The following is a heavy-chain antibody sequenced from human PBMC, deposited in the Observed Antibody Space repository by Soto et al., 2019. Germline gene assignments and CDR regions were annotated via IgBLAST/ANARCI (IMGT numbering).Heavy chain of an antibody. CDR1: GGTFSSYT. V-gene: IGHV1-69*02. D-gene: IGHD2-15*01. J-gene: IGHJ5*02. CDR2: IIPILGIA. CDR3: AKGYCSGGSCYSDWFDP. Sequence: ASVKVSCKASGGTFSSYTISWVRQAPGQGLEWMGRIIPILGIANYAQKFQGRVTITADKSTSTAYMELSSLRSEDTAVYYCAKGYCSGGSCYSDWFDPWGQGTLVTVSS.